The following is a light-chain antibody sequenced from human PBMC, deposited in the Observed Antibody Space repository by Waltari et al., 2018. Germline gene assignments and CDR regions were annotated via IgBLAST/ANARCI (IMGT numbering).Light chain of an antibody. CDR1: QSVSSN. Sequence: ERVMTQSPATLSVSPGERATLSCRASQSVSSNLAWYQQKPGQPPRLLIYGASTRATGIPARFSGSGSGTEFTLTISSLQSEDFAVYYCQQYANWPLTFGGGTKVEIK. J-gene: IGKJ4*01. V-gene: IGKV3-15*01. CDR3: QQYANWPLT. CDR2: GAS.